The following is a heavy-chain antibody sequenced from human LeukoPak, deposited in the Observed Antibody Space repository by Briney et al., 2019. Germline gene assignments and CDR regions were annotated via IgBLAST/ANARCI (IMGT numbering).Heavy chain of an antibody. CDR3: ARATVTSFNWFDP. CDR2: IKKDGSEK. CDR1: GFTFSSYW. D-gene: IGHD4-17*01. Sequence: GGSLRLSCAASGFTFSSYWMSWVRQAPGKGLEWVANIKKDGSEKYYVDSVKGRFTISRDNAKNSLYLQMNSLRAEDTAVYYCARATVTSFNWFDPWGQGTLVTVSS. J-gene: IGHJ5*02. V-gene: IGHV3-7*01.